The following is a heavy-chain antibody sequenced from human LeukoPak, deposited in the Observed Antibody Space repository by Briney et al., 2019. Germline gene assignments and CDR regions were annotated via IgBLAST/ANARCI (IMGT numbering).Heavy chain of an antibody. V-gene: IGHV3-23*01. CDR2: LSASGGTT. CDR1: GFTFNNYA. D-gene: IGHD2-2*01. CDR3: AREPREYCSRTACPNWFES. Sequence: QTGGSLRLSCAASGFTFNNYAMSWVRQAPGEGLVWVSALSASGGTTYYADSVKGRFTISRDNSENTLYLQMNSLRVEDTAVYYCAREPREYCSRTACPNWFESWGQGTLVTVSS. J-gene: IGHJ5*01.